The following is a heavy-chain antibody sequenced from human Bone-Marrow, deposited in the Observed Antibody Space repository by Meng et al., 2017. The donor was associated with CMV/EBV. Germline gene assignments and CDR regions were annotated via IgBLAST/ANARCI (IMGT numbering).Heavy chain of an antibody. J-gene: IGHJ4*02. CDR3: ARDLNSMFDY. Sequence: SVKVSCKASGGTFTSYAIRWVRQAPGQGLEWMGGIIPILGIANYAQKFQGRVTITADKSTSTAYMELSSLRSEDTAGYYCARDLNSMFDYWGQGTLVTVSS. D-gene: IGHD4-23*01. V-gene: IGHV1-69*10. CDR2: IIPILGIA. CDR1: GGTFTSYA.